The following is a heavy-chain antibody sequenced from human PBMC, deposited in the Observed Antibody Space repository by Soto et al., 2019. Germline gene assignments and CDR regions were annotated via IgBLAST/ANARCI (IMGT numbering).Heavy chain of an antibody. CDR2: MNPNSGNS. CDR1: GYTFTNSD. V-gene: IGHV1-8*01. J-gene: IGHJ4*02. CDR3: ARGSSDWLPYFDY. D-gene: IGHD3-9*01. Sequence: ASVKVSCKASGYTFTNSDINLVRQATGQGLEWVGWMNPNSGNSGCAQKFQGRATITRDTSASTAYMELSSLRSEDTAVYFCARGSSDWLPYFDYWGQGSLVTVSS.